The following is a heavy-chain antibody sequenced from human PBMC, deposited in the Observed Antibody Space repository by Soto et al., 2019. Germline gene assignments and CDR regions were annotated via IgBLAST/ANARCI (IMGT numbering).Heavy chain of an antibody. CDR1: GDSYSISTYS. CDR2: IYQSGVT. J-gene: IGHJ5*02. Sequence: SETLSLTCNMSGDSYSISTYSWSWIRQPPGKALQWIGFIYQSGVTSYNPSLASRVSISLDRSNNQCSLKLKSVTAADTAVYFCAGMPYTSGTSFDPWGPGTLVTVSS. D-gene: IGHD6-19*01. CDR3: AGMPYTSGTSFDP. V-gene: IGHV4-30-2*01.